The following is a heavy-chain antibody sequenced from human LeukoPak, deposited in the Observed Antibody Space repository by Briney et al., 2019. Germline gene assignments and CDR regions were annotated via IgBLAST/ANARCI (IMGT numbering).Heavy chain of an antibody. J-gene: IGHJ6*02. D-gene: IGHD3-10*01. CDR3: AREGGTMVRGARYYYYGMDV. CDR2: IYYSGST. V-gene: IGHV4-59*01. CDR1: GGSISSYY. Sequence: SETLSLTCTVSGGSISSYYWSWIRQPPGKGLEWIGYIYYSGSTNYNPSLKSRVTIPVDTSKNQFSLKLSSVTAADTAVYYCAREGGTMVRGARYYYYGMDVWGQGTTVTVSS.